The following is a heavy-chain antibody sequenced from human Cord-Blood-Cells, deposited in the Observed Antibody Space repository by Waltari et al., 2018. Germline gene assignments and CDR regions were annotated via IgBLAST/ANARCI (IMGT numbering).Heavy chain of an antibody. D-gene: IGHD1-7*01. J-gene: IGHJ3*02. CDR1: GFTVSSNY. CDR3: ARKGRSAGDNWNYAFDI. Sequence: EVQLVETGGGLIQPGGSLRLSCAASGFTVSSNYMSWVRQAPGKGLEWVSVIYSGGSTYYADSVKGRFTISRENSKNPLYLQMNSLRAEDTAVYYCARKGRSAGDNWNYAFDIWGQGTMVTVSS. V-gene: IGHV3-53*02. CDR2: IYSGGST.